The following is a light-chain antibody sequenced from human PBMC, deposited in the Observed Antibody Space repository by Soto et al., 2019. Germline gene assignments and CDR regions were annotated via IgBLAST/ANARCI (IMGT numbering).Light chain of an antibody. CDR1: QSVLYNFNNKSY. CDR2: WAS. Sequence: DIVMTQSPDSLAVSLGERATINCKSSQSVLYNFNNKSYLAWYQQKPGQPPKLLIYWASTRESGVPDRFSGSGSGTDFTLTISSLQAEDVAVYYCQQYYKSPPNFGPGTKVGIK. CDR3: QQYYKSPPN. V-gene: IGKV4-1*01. J-gene: IGKJ3*01.